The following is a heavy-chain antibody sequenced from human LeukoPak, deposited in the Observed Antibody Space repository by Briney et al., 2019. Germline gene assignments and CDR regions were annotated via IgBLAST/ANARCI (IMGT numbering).Heavy chain of an antibody. CDR2: ISYDGSNK. CDR1: GFTFSSYA. V-gene: IGHV3-30-3*01. Sequence: PGRSLRLSCAASGFTFSSYAMHWVRQAPGKGLEWVAVISYDGSNKYYADSVKGRFTISRDNSKNTLYLQMNSLRAEDTAVYYCARDSLRQWLTTWGFDYWGQGTLVTVSS. J-gene: IGHJ4*02. D-gene: IGHD6-19*01. CDR3: ARDSLRQWLTTWGFDY.